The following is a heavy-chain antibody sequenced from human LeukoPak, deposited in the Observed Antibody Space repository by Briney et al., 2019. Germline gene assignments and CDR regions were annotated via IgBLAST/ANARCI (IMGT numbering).Heavy chain of an antibody. D-gene: IGHD6-6*01. J-gene: IGHJ6*03. CDR2: INPSGGST. CDR1: GYTFTSYY. Sequence: ASVKVSCKASGYTFTSYYMHWVRQAPGQGLEWMAIINPSGGSTSYAQKFQGRVTMTRDMSTSTVYMELSSLRSEDTAVYYCARDYSSSLGLTLGYYYYYMDVWGKGTTVTVSS. V-gene: IGHV1-46*01. CDR3: ARDYSSSLGLTLGYYYYYMDV.